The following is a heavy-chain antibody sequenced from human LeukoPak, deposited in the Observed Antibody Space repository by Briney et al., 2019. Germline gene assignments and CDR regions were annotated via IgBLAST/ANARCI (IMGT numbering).Heavy chain of an antibody. CDR2: VRGSGGGT. CDR3: AKEPATRWLATFDY. V-gene: IGHV3-23*01. Sequence: GGSLRLSCAASGFTYSSCAMSWVRQAPGKGLEWVSTVRGSGGGTYYADSVKGRFTISRDNSKNTLYLQMNSLRAEDTAVYYCAKEPATRWLATFDYWGQGTLVTVSS. J-gene: IGHJ4*02. D-gene: IGHD6-19*01. CDR1: GFTYSSCA.